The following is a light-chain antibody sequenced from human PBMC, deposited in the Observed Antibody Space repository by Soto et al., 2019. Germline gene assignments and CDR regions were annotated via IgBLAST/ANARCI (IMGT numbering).Light chain of an antibody. Sequence: EIVLTQSPGTLSLSPGERATLSCRASQSVSSNYLAWYQQKPGQAPRVLIYSASSRATGIPDRFSGSWSGIDFTLTISRLEPEDFAVYYCQQYGSSPTFGQGTKVDIK. CDR1: QSVSSNY. CDR2: SAS. CDR3: QQYGSSPT. V-gene: IGKV3-20*01. J-gene: IGKJ1*01.